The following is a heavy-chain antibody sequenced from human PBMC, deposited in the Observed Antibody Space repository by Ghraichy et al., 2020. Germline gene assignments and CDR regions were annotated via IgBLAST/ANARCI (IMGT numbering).Heavy chain of an antibody. Sequence: SETLSLTCTVSGGSISSSSYYWGWIRQPPGKGLEWIGSISYSGNTYQNPSLKSRVTISVDTSNNQFSLRLSSVTAADTAVYYYARQAFGSSGFFRVGLNWFDPWGQGTLVTVSS. CDR1: GGSISSSSYY. CDR3: ARQAFGSSGFFRVGLNWFDP. D-gene: IGHD3-22*01. J-gene: IGHJ5*02. V-gene: IGHV4-39*01. CDR2: ISYSGNT.